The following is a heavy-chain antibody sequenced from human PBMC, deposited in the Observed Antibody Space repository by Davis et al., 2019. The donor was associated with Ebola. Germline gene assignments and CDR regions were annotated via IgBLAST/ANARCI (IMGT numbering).Heavy chain of an antibody. Sequence: GESLKISCKGSGYSFTSYWIGWVRQMPGKGLEWMGIIYPGDSDTRYSPSFQGQVTISADKSISTAYLQWSSLKASDTAMYYCARGLAGFGELGDFDYWGQGTLVTVSS. CDR3: ARGLAGFGELGDFDY. CDR2: IYPGDSDT. D-gene: IGHD3-10*01. CDR1: GYSFTSYW. J-gene: IGHJ4*02. V-gene: IGHV5-51*01.